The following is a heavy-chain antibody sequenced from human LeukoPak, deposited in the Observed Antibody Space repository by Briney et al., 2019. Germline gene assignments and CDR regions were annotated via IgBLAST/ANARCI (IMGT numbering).Heavy chain of an antibody. CDR2: INSDGSST. J-gene: IGHJ5*02. CDR3: TRDRYYYDSSGYSWFDP. V-gene: IGHV3-74*01. CDR1: GFTFSSYW. D-gene: IGHD3-22*01. Sequence: GGSLRLSCAASGFTFSSYWMHWVRHAPGKGLVWVSRINSDGSSTSYADSVKGRFTISRDNAKNTLYLQMNSLRAEDTAVYYCTRDRYYYDSSGYSWFDPWGQGTLVTVSS.